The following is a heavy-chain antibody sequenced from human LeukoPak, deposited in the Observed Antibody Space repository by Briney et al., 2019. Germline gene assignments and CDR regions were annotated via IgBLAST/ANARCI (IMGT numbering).Heavy chain of an antibody. CDR3: ARDVGYRSWFDP. Sequence: GGSLRLSCATSGFTFNTFGMHWVRQVPGKGLEWVSYITGSATTTYYADSVKGRFTISRDNGKNSLYLQMNSLRAEDTSVYYCARDVGYRSWFDPWGQGTLVIVSS. CDR1: GFTFNTFG. J-gene: IGHJ5*02. CDR2: ITGSATTT. D-gene: IGHD5-18*01. V-gene: IGHV3-48*01.